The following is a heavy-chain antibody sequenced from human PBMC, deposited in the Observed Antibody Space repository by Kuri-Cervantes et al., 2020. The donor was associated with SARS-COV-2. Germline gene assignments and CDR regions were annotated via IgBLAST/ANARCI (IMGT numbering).Heavy chain of an antibody. V-gene: IGHV3-11*04. Sequence: GGSLRLSCTVSGGSISSSSYYWGWIRQPPGKGLEWVSYISSTGSTIYYADSVKGRFTVSRDNAKNSLYLQMNSLRDEDTAVYYCAKGGMGSGITRLDYWGQGTLVTVSS. D-gene: IGHD3-10*01. J-gene: IGHJ4*02. CDR1: GGSISSSSYY. CDR3: AKGGMGSGITRLDY. CDR2: ISSTGSTI.